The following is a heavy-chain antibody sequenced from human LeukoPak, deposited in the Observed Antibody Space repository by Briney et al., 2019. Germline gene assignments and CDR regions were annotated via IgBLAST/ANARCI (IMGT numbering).Heavy chain of an antibody. V-gene: IGHV3-9*01. D-gene: IGHD1-1*01. J-gene: IGHJ4*02. CDR1: GFTFDDYA. Sequence: GGSLRLSCAASGFTFDDYAMHWVRQAPGKGLEWVSGISWNSGSIGYADSVKGRFTISRDNAKNSLYLQMNSLRAEDTALYYCAKGGYNWNDASFDYWGQGTLVTVSS. CDR2: ISWNSGSI. CDR3: AKGGYNWNDASFDY.